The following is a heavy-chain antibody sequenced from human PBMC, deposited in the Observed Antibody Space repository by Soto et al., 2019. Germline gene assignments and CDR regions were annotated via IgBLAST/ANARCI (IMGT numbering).Heavy chain of an antibody. D-gene: IGHD2-8*01. V-gene: IGHV5-51*01. Sequence: GGSLRLSCKGSGYSFTSYWIGWVRQMPGKGLEWMGIIYPGDSDTRYSPSFQGQVTISADKSISTAYLQWSSLKASDTAMYYCARLRKSHIVLMVYAPKGYYFDYWGQGTLVTVSS. CDR2: IYPGDSDT. J-gene: IGHJ4*02. CDR1: GYSFTSYW. CDR3: ARLRKSHIVLMVYAPKGYYFDY.